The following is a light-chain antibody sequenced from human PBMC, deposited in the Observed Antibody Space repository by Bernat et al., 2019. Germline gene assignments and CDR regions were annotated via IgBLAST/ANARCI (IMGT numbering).Light chain of an antibody. CDR3: CSSTGTDSRV. CDR2: DVN. V-gene: IGLV2-11*01. CDR1: SSDIGASTY. Sequence: QSALTQPRSVSGSPGQSVTISCTGTSSDIGASTYVSWYQQLPGTAPRLIIYDVNKRPSGVPVRFSGSKSGNKASLTIFGIQADDEADYYCCSSTGTDSRVFGGGTKLTVL. J-gene: IGLJ3*02.